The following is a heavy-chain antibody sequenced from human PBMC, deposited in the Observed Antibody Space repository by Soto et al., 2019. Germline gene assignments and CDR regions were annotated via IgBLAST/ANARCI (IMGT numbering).Heavy chain of an antibody. CDR2: INSDASHT. D-gene: IGHD2-21*01. CDR1: GFTFSTYW. Sequence: LRLSCAASGFTFSTYWMHWIRQVPGKGLECVSRINSDASHTYYADSVKGRFTISRDNSKNTLYLQMNSLRAEDTAVYYCTKLCGPIDPWGQGTLVTVSS. J-gene: IGHJ5*02. V-gene: IGHV3-74*01. CDR3: TKLCGPIDP.